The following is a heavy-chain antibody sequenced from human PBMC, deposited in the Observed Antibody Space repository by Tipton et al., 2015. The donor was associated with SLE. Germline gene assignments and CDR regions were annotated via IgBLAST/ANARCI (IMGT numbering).Heavy chain of an antibody. Sequence: GLVKPSETLSLTCTVSGGSISSSSYYWGWIRQPPGKGLEWIGSIYYSGSTYYNPSLKSRVTISVDTSKNQFSLKLSSVTAADTAVYYCARKYSSSWFDYWGQGTLVTVSS. CDR2: IYYSGST. CDR3: ARKYSSSWFDY. V-gene: IGHV4-39*07. CDR1: GGSISSSSYY. J-gene: IGHJ4*02. D-gene: IGHD6-13*01.